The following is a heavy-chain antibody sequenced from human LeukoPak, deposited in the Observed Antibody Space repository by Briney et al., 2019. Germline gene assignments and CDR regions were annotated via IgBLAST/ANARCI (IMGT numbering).Heavy chain of an antibody. CDR1: GYTFTSYA. D-gene: IGHD6-13*01. Sequence: ASVKVSCKASGYTFTSYAMNWVRQAPGQGLEWMGWINTNTGNPTYAQGFTGRFVFSLDTSVSTAYLQISSLKAEDTAVYYCAREDSSSWWSPLDYWGQGTLVTVSS. J-gene: IGHJ4*02. CDR2: INTNTGNP. V-gene: IGHV7-4-1*02. CDR3: AREDSSSWWSPLDY.